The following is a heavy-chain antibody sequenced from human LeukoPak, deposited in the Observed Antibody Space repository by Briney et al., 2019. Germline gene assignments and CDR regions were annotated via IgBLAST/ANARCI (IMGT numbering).Heavy chain of an antibody. CDR1: GGSFSGYY. CDR3: ARNYDSSGYGYFQH. CDR2: IYYSGST. Sequence: SETLSLTCAVYGGSFSGYYWSWIRQPPGKGLEWIGYIYYSGSTNYNPSLKSRVTISVDTSKNQFSLKLSSVTAADTAVYYCARNYDSSGYGYFQHWGQGTLVTVSS. V-gene: IGHV4-59*01. J-gene: IGHJ1*01. D-gene: IGHD3-22*01.